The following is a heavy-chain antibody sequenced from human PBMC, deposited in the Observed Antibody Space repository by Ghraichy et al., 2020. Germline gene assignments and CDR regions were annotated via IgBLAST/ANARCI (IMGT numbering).Heavy chain of an antibody. J-gene: IGHJ4*02. CDR1: GFTFSSYS. V-gene: IGHV3-21*01. CDR3: ARDSSSWPQGFDY. CDR2: ISSSSSYI. D-gene: IGHD6-13*01. Sequence: GGSLRLSCAASGFTFSSYSMNWVRQAPGKGLEWVSSISSSSSYIYYADSVKGRFTISRDNAKNSLYLQMNSLRAEDTAVYYCARDSSSWPQGFDYWGQGTLVTVSS.